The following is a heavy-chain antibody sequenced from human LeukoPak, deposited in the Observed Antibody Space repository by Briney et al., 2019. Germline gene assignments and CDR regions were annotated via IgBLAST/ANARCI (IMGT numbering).Heavy chain of an antibody. CDR1: GFLFRTYA. CDR3: ARVAFANYYDSSAYYSYAFDV. CDR2: ISYDGSNE. V-gene: IGHV3-30-3*01. J-gene: IGHJ3*01. D-gene: IGHD3-22*01. Sequence: PGGSLRLSCAASGFLFRTYAMHWVRQSPDKGLEWVAVISYDGSNEYYADSVKGRFTISRDNSKSTLFLQMNSLRTEDTAVYYCARVAFANYYDSSAYYSYAFDVWGQGTMVIISS.